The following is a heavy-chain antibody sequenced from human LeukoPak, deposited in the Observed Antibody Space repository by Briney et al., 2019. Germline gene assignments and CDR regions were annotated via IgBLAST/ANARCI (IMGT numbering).Heavy chain of an antibody. CDR3: AREGVVRGVRPIDY. J-gene: IGHJ4*02. CDR1: GFTFSSYS. Sequence: GGSLRLSCAASGFTFSSYSMNWVRQAPGKGLEWVSSISSSSSYIYYADSVKGRFTISRDNAKNSLYLQMNSLRAEDTAVYYCAREGVVRGVRPIDYWGQGTLVTVSS. D-gene: IGHD3-10*01. V-gene: IGHV3-21*01. CDR2: ISSSSSYI.